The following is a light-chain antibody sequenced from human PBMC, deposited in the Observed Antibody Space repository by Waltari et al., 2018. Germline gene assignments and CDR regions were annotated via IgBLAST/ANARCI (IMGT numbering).Light chain of an antibody. Sequence: DIQMTQSRSSLSASVGDRVTITCQASQDIRKNLNRFQQKPGKAPQVLIFDASNSQAAVPSRFSGSGSGTDFAFTISSLQPEDIGTYFCQQYANLPLTFGGGTRVEIK. CDR1: QDIRKN. V-gene: IGKV1-33*01. CDR2: DAS. J-gene: IGKJ4*01. CDR3: QQYANLPLT.